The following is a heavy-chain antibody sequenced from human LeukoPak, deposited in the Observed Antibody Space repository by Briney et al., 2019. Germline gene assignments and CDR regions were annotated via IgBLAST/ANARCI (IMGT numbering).Heavy chain of an antibody. CDR1: GGSISSYY. V-gene: IGHV4-59*01. D-gene: IGHD6-13*01. Sequence: SETLSLTCTVSGGSISSYYWGWIRQPPGKGLEWIGYIYYSGSTNYNPSLKSRVTKSVDTSKNQFSLKLSSVTAADTAVYYCARPYSSNWYGAFDIWGQGTMVTVSS. CDR2: IYYSGST. J-gene: IGHJ3*02. CDR3: ARPYSSNWYGAFDI.